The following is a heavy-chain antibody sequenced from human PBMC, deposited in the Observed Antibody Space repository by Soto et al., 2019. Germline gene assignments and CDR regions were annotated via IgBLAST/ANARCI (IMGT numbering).Heavy chain of an antibody. CDR2: ISGSDGNT. D-gene: IGHD4-17*01. CDR1: GFTFSSYA. V-gene: IGHV3-23*01. CDR3: ARSYSDPHAYFEC. Sequence: GGSLRLSCTASGFTFSSYAMSWVRQAPGKGLEWVSTISGSDGNTYYVDSVKGRFTISRDNSKNTLYLEMNSLRAEETAVYYWARSYSDPHAYFECWGQGTLVTVSS. J-gene: IGHJ4*02.